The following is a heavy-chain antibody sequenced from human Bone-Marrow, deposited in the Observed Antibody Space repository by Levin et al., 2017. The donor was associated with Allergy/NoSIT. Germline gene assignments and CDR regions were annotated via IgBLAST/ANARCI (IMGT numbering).Heavy chain of an antibody. CDR2: IYYSGST. J-gene: IGHJ4*02. D-gene: IGHD2-8*01. V-gene: IGHV4-39*01. Sequence: PSETLSLTCTVSGGSISSSSYYWGWIRQPPGKGLEWIGSIYYSGSTYYNPSLKSRVTISVDTSKNQFSLKLSSVTAADTAVYYCARQAYCTNGVCYPGGLDYWGQGTLVTVSS. CDR1: GGSISSSSYY. CDR3: ARQAYCTNGVCYPGGLDY.